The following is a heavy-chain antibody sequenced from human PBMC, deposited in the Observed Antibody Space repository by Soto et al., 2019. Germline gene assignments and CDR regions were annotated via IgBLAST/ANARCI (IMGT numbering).Heavy chain of an antibody. CDR1: GFSLTTSGVG. V-gene: IGHV2-5*02. Sequence: QITLNESGPTVVKPAETLTLTCTFSGFSLTTSGVGVGWIRQSPGKAPEWLALSYWDDDKRYSASLKSRLTITKAPAKNQVALTMASVDPADTATYYCAHRILRTVFVFVTTTAIYFDFWGQGTPVVVSS. D-gene: IGHD3-3*01. CDR2: SYWDDDK. J-gene: IGHJ4*02. CDR3: AHRILRTVFVFVTTTAIYFDF.